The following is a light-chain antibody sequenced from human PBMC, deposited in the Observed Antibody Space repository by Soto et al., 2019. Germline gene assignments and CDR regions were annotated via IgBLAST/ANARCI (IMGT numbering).Light chain of an antibody. V-gene: IGKV3-20*01. CDR3: QQYGSSGT. CDR2: GAS. CDR1: QIFSSSY. J-gene: IGKJ1*01. Sequence: EIVLCQSPGTLSLSPGERATVSCRASQIFSSSYLAWYQHKPGQAPRLLISGASNRAAGIPDRFSGSGSGTDFTLTISRLEPKDFAVYYCQQYGSSGTFGQGTKVDIK.